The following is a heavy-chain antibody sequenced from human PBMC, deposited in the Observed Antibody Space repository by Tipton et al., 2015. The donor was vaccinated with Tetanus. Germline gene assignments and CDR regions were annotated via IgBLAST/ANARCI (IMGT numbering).Heavy chain of an antibody. Sequence: SLRLSCAASGFGVSNNHMNWVRQAPGKGLEWVSVVYGAGSTDYADSVQGRFTLYRDNSKNIPYLQLSNLRADDAAVYYCTRGRPLTGNYYQYYMDVWGKGTTVTVSS. CDR3: TRGRPLTGNYYQYYMDV. V-gene: IGHV3-53*01. CDR2: VYGAGST. J-gene: IGHJ6*03. D-gene: IGHD3-9*01. CDR1: GFGVSNNH.